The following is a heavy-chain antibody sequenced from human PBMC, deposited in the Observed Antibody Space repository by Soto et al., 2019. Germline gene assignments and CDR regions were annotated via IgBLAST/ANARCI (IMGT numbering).Heavy chain of an antibody. V-gene: IGHV3-74*01. D-gene: IGHD3-16*01. CDR2: ITNDGKSA. Sequence: VQLVESGGGLVQPGGSLRLSCAASGFTFSTYWMQWVRQTPGKGLVWVGRITNDGKSAYYADSVEGRFTISRDSVKPTLYLQMNGLRDDDTSVFSCGRDIGGGVDVWGKGTTVIVTS. CDR3: GRDIGGGVDV. J-gene: IGHJ6*04. CDR1: GFTFSTYW.